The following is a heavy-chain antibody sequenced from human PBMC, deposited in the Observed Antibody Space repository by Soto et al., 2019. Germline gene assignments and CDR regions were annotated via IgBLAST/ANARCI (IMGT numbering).Heavy chain of an antibody. CDR1: GYTFTSYD. J-gene: IGHJ6*03. Sequence: ASVKVSCKASGYTFTSYDINWVRQATGQGLEWMGWMNPNSGNTGYAQKFQGRVTMTRNTSISTAYMELSSLRSEDRAVYYCARVFWVCRGKGCYEGYYYYMDVWGKGTTVTVSS. CDR2: MNPNSGNT. V-gene: IGHV1-8*01. CDR3: ARVFWVCRGKGCYEGYYYYMDV. D-gene: IGHD3-3*01.